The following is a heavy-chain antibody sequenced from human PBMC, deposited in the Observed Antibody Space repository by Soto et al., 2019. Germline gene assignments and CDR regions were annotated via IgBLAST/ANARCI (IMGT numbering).Heavy chain of an antibody. CDR1: GFTFSSYG. J-gene: IGHJ6*02. V-gene: IGHV3-30*18. Sequence: GGSLRLSCAASGFTFSSYGMHWVRQAPGKGLEWLAVISYDGSNKYYADSVKGRFTISRDNSKNTLYLQMNSLRAEDTAVYYCAKEDRSPHRGNRIEESRTTYYYYGMDVWGQGTTVTVSS. CDR2: ISYDGSNK. CDR3: AKEDRSPHRGNRIEESRTTYYYYGMDV.